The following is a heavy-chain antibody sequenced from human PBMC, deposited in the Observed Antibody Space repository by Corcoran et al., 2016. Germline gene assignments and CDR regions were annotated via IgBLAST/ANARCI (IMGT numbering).Heavy chain of an antibody. D-gene: IGHD4-17*01. CDR3: TTTTVVTRGNDY. V-gene: IGHV3-73*02. J-gene: IGHJ4*01. CDR2: IRSKANSYAT. Sequence: EVQLVESGGGLVQPGGSLKLSCAASGFTFSGSAMHWVRQASGKGLEWVGRIRSKANSYATAYAASVKGRFTISRDDSKNTAYLQMNSLKTEDTAVYYCTTTTVVTRGNDYWGHGTLVTVSS. CDR1: GFTFSGSA.